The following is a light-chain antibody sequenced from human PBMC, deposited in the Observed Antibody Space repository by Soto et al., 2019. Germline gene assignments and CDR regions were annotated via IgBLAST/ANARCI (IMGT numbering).Light chain of an antibody. Sequence: EIVMTQSPATLSVSPGEGVTLSCRASQSVSNNVAWYRQKPGQSPRLLIYGASTRATALPARFSGSGSGTDFTLTITSLQSEDLAVYYCQQYNHWPLAFGPGTKVDIK. CDR3: QQYNHWPLA. CDR2: GAS. J-gene: IGKJ3*01. CDR1: QSVSNN. V-gene: IGKV3-15*01.